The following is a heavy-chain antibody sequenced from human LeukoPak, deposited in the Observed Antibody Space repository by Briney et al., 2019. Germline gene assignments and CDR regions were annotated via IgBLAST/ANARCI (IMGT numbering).Heavy chain of an antibody. CDR1: GYSFTSYW. Sequence: GESLRISCKGSGYSFTSYWISWVRQMPGKGLEWMGRIDPSDAYTRYSPSFQGHVTISADKSISTAYLQWSSLKASDTAIYYCARQGGTAMAADYYYGMDVWGQGTTVTVSS. CDR2: IDPSDAYT. V-gene: IGHV5-10-1*01. CDR3: ARQGGTAMAADYYYGMDV. D-gene: IGHD5-18*01. J-gene: IGHJ6*02.